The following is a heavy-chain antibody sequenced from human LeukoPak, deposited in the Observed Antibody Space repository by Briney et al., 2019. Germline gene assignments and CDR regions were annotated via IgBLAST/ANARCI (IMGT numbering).Heavy chain of an antibody. Sequence: PSETLSLTCAVSGYSISSGYYWGWIRQPPGKGLEWIGTFYHTGSTYYDPSLKSRVTISVDTSKNHFSLKLSSVTAADTAVYYCARHRTTVVTYFDYWGQGTLVTVSS. CDR1: GYSISSGYY. J-gene: IGHJ4*02. V-gene: IGHV4-38-2*01. CDR3: ARHRTTVVTYFDY. CDR2: FYHTGST. D-gene: IGHD4-23*01.